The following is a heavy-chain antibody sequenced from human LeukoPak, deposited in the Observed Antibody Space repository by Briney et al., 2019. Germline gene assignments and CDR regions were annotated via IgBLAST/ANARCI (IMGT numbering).Heavy chain of an antibody. CDR2: INHSGST. Sequence: KPSETLSLTCAVYGGSFSGYYWSWIRQPPGKGLEWIGEINHSGSTNYNPSLKSRVTISVDTSKNQFSLKLSSVTAADTAVYYCARTPHYDILTGYYSTEYFQHWGQGTLVTVSS. CDR3: ARTPHYDILTGYYSTEYFQH. D-gene: IGHD3-9*01. V-gene: IGHV4-34*01. CDR1: GGSFSGYY. J-gene: IGHJ1*01.